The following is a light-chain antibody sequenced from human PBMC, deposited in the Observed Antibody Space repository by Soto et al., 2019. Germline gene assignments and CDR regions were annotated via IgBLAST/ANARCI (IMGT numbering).Light chain of an antibody. CDR2: EVS. CDR3: FSYAGSSTFYV. CDR1: SSDVGSYNL. J-gene: IGLJ1*01. V-gene: IGLV2-23*02. Sequence: QSVLNQPASVSGSPGQSITISCTGTSSDVGSYNLVSWYQQHPGKAPKLMIYEVSKRPSGVSNRFSGSKSGNTASLTISGLQAEDEADYYCFSYAGSSTFYVFGTGTKVT.